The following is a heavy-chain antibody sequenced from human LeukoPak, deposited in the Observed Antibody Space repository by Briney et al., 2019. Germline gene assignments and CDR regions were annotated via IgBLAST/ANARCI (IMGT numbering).Heavy chain of an antibody. CDR3: ARGGEWFGELEGNWFDP. J-gene: IGHJ5*02. Sequence: SQTLSLTCTVSGGSISSGDNYWSWIRQPPGKGLEWIGYIYHSGSTYYNPSLKSRVTISVDRSKNQFSLKLSSVTAADTAVYYCARGGEWFGELEGNWFDPWGQGTLVTVSS. V-gene: IGHV4-30-2*01. CDR1: GGSISSGDNY. CDR2: IYHSGST. D-gene: IGHD3-10*01.